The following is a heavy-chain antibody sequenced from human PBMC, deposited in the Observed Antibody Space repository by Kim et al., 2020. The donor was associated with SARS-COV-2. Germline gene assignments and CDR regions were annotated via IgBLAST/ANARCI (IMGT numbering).Heavy chain of an antibody. J-gene: IGHJ4*02. CDR1: GFTFSSYG. CDR3: AKDSGGSGQLWFYFDY. CDR2: IWYDGSNK. D-gene: IGHD5-18*01. V-gene: IGHV3-33*06. Sequence: GGSLRLSCAASGFTFSSYGMHWVRQAPGKGLEWVAVIWYDGSNKYYADSVKGRFTISRDNSKNTLYLQMNSLRAEDTAVYYCAKDSGGSGQLWFYFDYWGQGTLVTVSS.